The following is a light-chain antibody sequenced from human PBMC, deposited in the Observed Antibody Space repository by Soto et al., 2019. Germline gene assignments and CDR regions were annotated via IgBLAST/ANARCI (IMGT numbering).Light chain of an antibody. Sequence: EIVLTQSPATLSLSPGERATLSCRASQSVSSYLAWYQQKPGQAPRLLIYDASNRATGIPARFSGSGSGTDFTLTTSSLEPEDCAVYYCQQRSNWPPITFGQGTRLEIK. CDR3: QQRSNWPPIT. CDR2: DAS. J-gene: IGKJ5*01. CDR1: QSVSSY. V-gene: IGKV3-11*01.